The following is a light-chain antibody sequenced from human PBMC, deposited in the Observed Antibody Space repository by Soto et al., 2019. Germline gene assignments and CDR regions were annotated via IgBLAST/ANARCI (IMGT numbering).Light chain of an antibody. V-gene: IGKV1-5*01. CDR3: QQVYDFPHT. CDR1: QTISGW. J-gene: IGKJ2*01. Sequence: DIQMTQSPSTLSASVGDRVTMTCRASQTISGWLAWYQQKPGKAPNLLIYGASSLQRGVSSRFTGSASRTYFTLTISSLQPEDFATYYCQQVYDFPHTFGQGTKVEV. CDR2: GAS.